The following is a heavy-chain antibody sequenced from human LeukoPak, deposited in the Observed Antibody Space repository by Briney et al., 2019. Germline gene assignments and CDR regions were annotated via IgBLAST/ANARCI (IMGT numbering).Heavy chain of an antibody. V-gene: IGHV1-69*13. CDR2: IIPIFGTA. CDR1: GYTFTSYG. J-gene: IGHJ4*02. D-gene: IGHD5-24*01. CDR3: ARRDGMKGGFDY. Sequence: GASVKVSCKASGYTFTSYGISWVRQAPGQGLEWMGGIIPIFGTANYAQKFQGRVTITADESTSTAYMELRSLRSEDTAVYYCARRDGMKGGFDYWGQGTLVTVSS.